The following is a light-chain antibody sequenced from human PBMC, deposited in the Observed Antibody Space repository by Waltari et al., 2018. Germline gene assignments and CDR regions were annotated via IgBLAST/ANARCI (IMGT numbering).Light chain of an antibody. J-gene: IGKJ1*01. V-gene: IGKV1-5*03. CDR1: QSISSW. CDR3: QQYKSPPWT. Sequence: DIQMTQSPSTLSASVGDTVTITCRASQSISSWLAWYQQKPGKAPKILIFKASFLESGVPSRFSGSGSGTEFSLTISSLQPDDFATYHCQQYKSPPWTFGQGTKVEIK. CDR2: KAS.